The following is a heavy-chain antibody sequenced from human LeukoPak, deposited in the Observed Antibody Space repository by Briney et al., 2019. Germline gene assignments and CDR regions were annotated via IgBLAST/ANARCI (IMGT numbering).Heavy chain of an antibody. CDR2: TYYRSKWYN. CDR3: ARQSGSGGYPDYFDY. Sequence: KPSQTLSLTCAISGDSVSSNSAAWNWIRQSPSRGLEWLGRTYYRSKWYNDYAASVKSQITINPDTSKNQFSLQLNSVTPEDTAVYYCARQSGSGGYPDYFDYWGQGTLVTVSS. D-gene: IGHD3-10*01. J-gene: IGHJ4*02. CDR1: GDSVSSNSAA. V-gene: IGHV6-1*01.